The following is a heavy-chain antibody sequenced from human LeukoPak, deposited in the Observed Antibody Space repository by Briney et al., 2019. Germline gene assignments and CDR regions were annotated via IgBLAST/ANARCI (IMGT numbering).Heavy chain of an antibody. Sequence: SETLSLTCTVSGGSISSYYWSWIRQHPGKGLEWIGYIYYSGSTYYNPSLKSRVTISVDTSKNQFSLKLSSVTAADTAVYYCARCYGSGSYLGENWFDPWGQGTLVTVSS. CDR3: ARCYGSGSYLGENWFDP. CDR1: GGSISSYY. D-gene: IGHD3-10*01. CDR2: IYYSGST. V-gene: IGHV4-59*06. J-gene: IGHJ5*02.